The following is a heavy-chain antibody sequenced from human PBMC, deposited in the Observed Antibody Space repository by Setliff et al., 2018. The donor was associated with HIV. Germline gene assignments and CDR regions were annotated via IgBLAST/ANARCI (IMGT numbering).Heavy chain of an antibody. D-gene: IGHD3-22*01. J-gene: IGHJ4*02. CDR1: GFSISDFW. V-gene: IGHV3-7*05. Sequence: GSLRLSCAASGFSISDFWMSWVRQAPGKGLEWVANIKEDGSEQYYMDSVKGRFTISRDNAKNSLYLQMNSLRVEDTAVYYCAIDFPASAFYLSSALLTNCWGQGTLVTVSS. CDR3: AIDFPASAFYLSSALLTNC. CDR2: IKEDGSEQ.